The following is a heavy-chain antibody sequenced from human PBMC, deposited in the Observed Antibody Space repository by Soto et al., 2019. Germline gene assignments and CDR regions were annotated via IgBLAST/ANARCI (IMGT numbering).Heavy chain of an antibody. CDR1: GYTFTSYT. V-gene: IGHV1-3*01. Sequence: ASVKVSCKTSGYTFTSYTMHWVRQAPGQRLEWMGWINADNGNTKYSQKFQGRVTITRDAPTSTAYMELSSLRSEDTAVYYCAREVEVNGYSRPIDVWGQGTTLTVSS. CDR3: AREVEVNGYSRPIDV. J-gene: IGHJ6*02. D-gene: IGHD3-22*01. CDR2: INADNGNT.